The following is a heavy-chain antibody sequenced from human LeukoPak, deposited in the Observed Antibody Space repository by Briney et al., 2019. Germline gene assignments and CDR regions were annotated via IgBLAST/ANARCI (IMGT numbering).Heavy chain of an antibody. Sequence: KPSETLSLTCAVSGGSFSSGNWWNWVRQPPGKGLEWIGQIYPSGSTNYNPSLESRVTISIDMSKNQFSLKLSSVTAADTAVYYCARYGSGSPQGYNWFDPWGQGTLVTVSS. D-gene: IGHD3-10*01. CDR2: IYPSGST. J-gene: IGHJ5*02. CDR3: ARYGSGSPQGYNWFDP. V-gene: IGHV4-4*02. CDR1: GGSFSSGNW.